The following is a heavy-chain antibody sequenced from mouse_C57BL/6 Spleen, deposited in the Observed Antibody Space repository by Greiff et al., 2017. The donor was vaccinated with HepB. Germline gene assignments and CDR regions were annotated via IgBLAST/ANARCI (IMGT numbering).Heavy chain of an antibody. CDR2: IHPNSGST. D-gene: IGHD3-2*02. J-gene: IGHJ2*01. V-gene: IGHV1-64*01. CDR1: GYTFTSYW. Sequence: VKLQQPGAELVKPGASVKLSCKASGYTFTSYWMHWVKQRPGQGLEWIGMIHPNSGSTNYNEKFKSKATLTVDKSSSTAYMQLSSLTSEDSAVYYCAPQLRLRGPYWGQGTTLTVSS. CDR3: APQLRLRGPY.